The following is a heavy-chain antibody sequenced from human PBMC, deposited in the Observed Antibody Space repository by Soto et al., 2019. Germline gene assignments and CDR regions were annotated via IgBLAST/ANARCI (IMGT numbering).Heavy chain of an antibody. J-gene: IGHJ5*02. CDR3: ARRSYSSRTGWFDP. CDR1: GGSFSGYY. V-gene: IGHV4-34*01. CDR2: INHSGST. D-gene: IGHD6-13*01. Sequence: QVQLQQWGAGLLKPSETLSLTCAVYGGSFSGYYWSWIRQPPGKGLEWIGEINHSGSTNYNPSLKSRVTLSVDTSKNQFSLKLSSVTAADTAVYYCARRSYSSRTGWFDPWGQGTLVTVSS.